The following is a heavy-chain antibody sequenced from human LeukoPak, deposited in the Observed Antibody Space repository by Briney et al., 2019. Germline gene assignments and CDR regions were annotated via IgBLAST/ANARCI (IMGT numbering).Heavy chain of an antibody. CDR1: GYTFTSYG. J-gene: IGHJ5*02. V-gene: IGHV1-18*01. Sequence: GASVKVSCKASGYTFTSYGISWVRQAPGQGLEWMGWINSYNGDTNYVQKLQGRVTMTTDTSTSTAYMELRSLRSDDTAVYYCARTGSLGRSGWSNWFDPWGQGTLVTVSS. CDR2: INSYNGDT. CDR3: ARTGSLGRSGWSNWFDP. D-gene: IGHD6-19*01.